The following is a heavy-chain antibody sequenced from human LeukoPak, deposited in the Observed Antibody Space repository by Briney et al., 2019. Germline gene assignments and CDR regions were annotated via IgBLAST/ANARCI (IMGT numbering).Heavy chain of an antibody. CDR2: INHSGTT. CDR3: ARDRPTGYHDY. V-gene: IGHV4-38-2*02. D-gene: IGHD3-9*01. J-gene: IGHJ4*02. CDR1: GYSITSGYY. Sequence: SETLSLTCTVSGYSITSGYYWGWIRQPPGKGLEWIGSINHSGTTYYNPSLNSRVTISVDTSNNQFSLKLNSVTAADTAVYHCARDRPTGYHDYWGQGTLVTVSS.